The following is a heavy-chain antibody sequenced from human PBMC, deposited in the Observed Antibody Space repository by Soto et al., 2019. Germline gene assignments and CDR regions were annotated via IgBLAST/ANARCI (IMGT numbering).Heavy chain of an antibody. V-gene: IGHV1-18*04. D-gene: IGHD3-3*01. J-gene: IGHJ5*02. CDR1: GYTFTSYG. CDR2: LSAYNGNT. CDR3: ARDGDSGWPGPYYDFWSGFRWWFDP. Sequence: ASVKVSCKASGYTFTSYGISWVRQAPGQGLELMGWLSAYNGNTNYAQKLQSRVTMTTDTSTSTAYMELRSLTSADTAVYYCARDGDSGWPGPYYDFWSGFRWWFDPRGQGTLVTVS.